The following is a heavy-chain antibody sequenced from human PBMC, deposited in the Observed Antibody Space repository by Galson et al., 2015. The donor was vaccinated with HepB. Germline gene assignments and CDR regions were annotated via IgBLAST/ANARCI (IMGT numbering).Heavy chain of an antibody. CDR2: VRSTAYGGTT. CDR1: GFTFGDYA. Sequence: SLRLSCAASGFTFGDYAMSWFRQAPGKGLEWVGFVRSTAYGGTTEYAASVKGRFTISRDDSKSIAYLQMNRLKPEDQAVYYCTRGYYYDSSGYYYVGYFQHWGQGTLVTVSS. V-gene: IGHV3-49*03. CDR3: TRGYYYDSSGYYYVGYFQH. D-gene: IGHD3-22*01. J-gene: IGHJ1*01.